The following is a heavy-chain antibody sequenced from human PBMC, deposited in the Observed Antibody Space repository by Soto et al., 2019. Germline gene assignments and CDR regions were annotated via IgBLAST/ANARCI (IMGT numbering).Heavy chain of an antibody. CDR2: IYHRGAT. D-gene: IGHD3-10*01. CDR1: VDSITSGTDY. Sequence: SETLSLTCTVSVDSITSGTDYWGWIRQPPGKGLEWIGNIYHRGATYYNTPLKSRVTVSVDTSKNQFSLKVTSVTAADTALYFCARLARGAFESWGQGTLVTVSS. V-gene: IGHV4-39*01. J-gene: IGHJ4*02. CDR3: ARLARGAFES.